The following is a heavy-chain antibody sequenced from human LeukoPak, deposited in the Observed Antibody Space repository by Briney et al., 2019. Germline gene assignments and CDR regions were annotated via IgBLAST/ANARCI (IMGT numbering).Heavy chain of an antibody. Sequence: GGSLRLSCAASGFTFSSYAMHWVRQAPGKGLEYVSAISSNGGSTYYANSVKGRFTISRDNSKNTLYLQMNSLRAEDTAVYYCAKWGNTGDYWGQGTLVTVSS. J-gene: IGHJ4*02. CDR3: AKWGNTGDY. CDR1: GFTFSSYA. CDR2: ISSNGGST. D-gene: IGHD3-16*01. V-gene: IGHV3-64*01.